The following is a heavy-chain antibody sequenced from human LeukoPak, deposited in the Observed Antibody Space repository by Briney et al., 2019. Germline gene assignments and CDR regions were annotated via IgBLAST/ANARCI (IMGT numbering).Heavy chain of an antibody. J-gene: IGHJ4*02. D-gene: IGHD6-19*01. CDR1: GGLISSSSYY. CDR2: FYYSGST. V-gene: IGHV4-39*01. CDR3: ARTAGVAVAGSRLYFDY. Sequence: SETLSLTCTVSGGLISSSSYYWGWIRQPPEKGLEWIGSFYYSGSTYYQPSLKSRVTISVDTAKNQFSLNLRSVTAADTAVYYCARTAGVAVAGSRLYFDYWGQGTLVTV.